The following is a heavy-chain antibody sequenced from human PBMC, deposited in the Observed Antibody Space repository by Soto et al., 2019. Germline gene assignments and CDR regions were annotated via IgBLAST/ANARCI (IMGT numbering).Heavy chain of an antibody. D-gene: IGHD3-10*01. CDR1: GVSISSGNW. CDR3: ARLVYDTRLNYMYFDF. CDR2: IFHDGTA. Sequence: TLSLTCAVSGVSISSGNWWTWVRQTPQRGLEYIGEIFHDGTANYYPSFERRVAISVDTSKNQFSLKLTSVTAADTAIYFCARLVYDTRLNYMYFDFWGQGALVTVS. J-gene: IGHJ4*02. V-gene: IGHV4-4*01.